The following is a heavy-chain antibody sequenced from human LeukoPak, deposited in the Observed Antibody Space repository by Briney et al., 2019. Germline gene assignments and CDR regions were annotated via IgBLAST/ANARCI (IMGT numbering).Heavy chain of an antibody. D-gene: IGHD2-15*01. CDR3: ARANIVVVVAATRHYYMDV. J-gene: IGHJ6*03. CDR1: GYTFTGNY. V-gene: IGHV1-2*02. CDR2: INPNSGGT. Sequence: ASVKVSCKASGYTFTGNYMHWVRQAPGQGLEWMGWINPNSGGTNYAQKFQGRVTMTRDTSISTAYMELSRLRSDDTAVYYCARANIVVVVAATRHYYMDVWGKGTTVTVSS.